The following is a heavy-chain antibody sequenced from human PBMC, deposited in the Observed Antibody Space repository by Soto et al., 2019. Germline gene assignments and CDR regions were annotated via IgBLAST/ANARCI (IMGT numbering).Heavy chain of an antibody. J-gene: IGHJ4*02. CDR2: IIPISKTA. Sequence: QVQLVQYGAEVKKPGSSVTVSCKASVDTFSSSAISWVRQAPGQGLEWMGGIIPISKTANYAQKFQGRVTITADESTSTAYMELRSLRSGDTAVYYCARGDSSGYYEYYFDAWGQGTLVTVSA. V-gene: IGHV1-69*01. CDR3: ARGDSSGYYEYYFDA. D-gene: IGHD3-22*01. CDR1: VDTFSSSA.